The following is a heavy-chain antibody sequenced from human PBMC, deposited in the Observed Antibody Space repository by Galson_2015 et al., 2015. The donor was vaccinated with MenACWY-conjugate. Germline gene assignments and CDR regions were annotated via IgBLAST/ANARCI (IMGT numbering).Heavy chain of an antibody. CDR2: INYSGST. CDR1: DDSLHSTTFY. CDR3: ARDVRAAYGELWDV. D-gene: IGHD3-10*01. V-gene: IGHV4-39*07. J-gene: IGHJ6*02. Sequence: SLTCTVSDDSLHSTTFYWGWIRQPPGKGLEWIGSINYSGSTYYKPSLKSRVAISLDTPKKQFSLNLYSVTAADTAIYYCARDVRAAYGELWDVWGQGTTVTVSS.